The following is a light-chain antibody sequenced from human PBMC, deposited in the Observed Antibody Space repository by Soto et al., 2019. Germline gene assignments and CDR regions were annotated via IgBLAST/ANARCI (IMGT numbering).Light chain of an antibody. J-gene: IGKJ2*01. Sequence: DVVMTQSPLSLPVTLGQPASISCRSSQSLAYSDGNTYLNWFQQRPGQSPRRLIYQVSKRDSGVPDRFSGSGSGPDFTLKISRVEAEDVGVYYCMQGTHWPPYTFGQGTKLEIK. CDR1: QSLAYSDGNTY. V-gene: IGKV2-30*01. CDR3: MQGTHWPPYT. CDR2: QVS.